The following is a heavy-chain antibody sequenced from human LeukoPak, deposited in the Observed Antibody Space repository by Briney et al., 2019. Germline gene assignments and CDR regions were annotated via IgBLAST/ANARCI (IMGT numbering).Heavy chain of an antibody. CDR2: IYYSGST. J-gene: IGHJ4*02. CDR3: AREGHGDYLNNYFDY. D-gene: IGHD4-17*01. CDR1: GDSISSYY. Sequence: PSETLSLTCTVSGDSISSYYWSWIRQPPGKGLEWIGYIYYSGSTNYNPSLKSRVTISVDTSKNQFSLKLSSVTAADTAVYYCAREGHGDYLNNYFDYWGQGTLVTVSS. V-gene: IGHV4-59*01.